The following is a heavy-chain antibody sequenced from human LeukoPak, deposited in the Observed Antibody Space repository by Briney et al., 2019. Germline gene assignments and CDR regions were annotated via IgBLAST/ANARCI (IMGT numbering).Heavy chain of an antibody. D-gene: IGHD4-17*01. V-gene: IGHV3-74*01. J-gene: IGHJ4*02. CDR1: GNYW. CDR3: AKDFDYGDYVPDY. CDR2: INSDGSWT. Sequence: GGSLRLSCAASGNYWMHWVRQVPGKGLVWVSHINSDGSWTSYADSVKGRFTISRDNSKNTLYLQMNSLRAEDTAVYYCAKDFDYGDYVPDYWGQGTLVTVSS.